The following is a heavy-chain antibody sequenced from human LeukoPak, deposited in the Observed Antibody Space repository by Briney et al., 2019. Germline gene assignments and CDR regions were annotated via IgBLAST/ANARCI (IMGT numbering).Heavy chain of an antibody. J-gene: IGHJ5*02. D-gene: IGHD5-12*01. CDR1: GGSISSGSYY. Sequence: SETLSLTCTVSGGSISSGSYYWGWIRQPAGKGLEWIGRIYTSGSTNYNPSLKSRVTISVDTSKNQFSLKPSSVTAADTAVYYCAREKVATITSNWFDPWGQGTLVTVSS. CDR2: IYTSGST. V-gene: IGHV4-61*02. CDR3: AREKVATITSNWFDP.